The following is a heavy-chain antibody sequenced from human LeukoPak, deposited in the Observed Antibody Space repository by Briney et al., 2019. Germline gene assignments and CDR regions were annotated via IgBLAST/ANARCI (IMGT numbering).Heavy chain of an antibody. V-gene: IGHV3-33*01. J-gene: IGHJ5*02. CDR3: ARDVTISGNNWFDP. Sequence: GGSLRLSCAASGFTFSSYGIHWVRQAPGKGLEWVAFISYDGSDKSYADSVVGRFTISRDNSKNMLYLQMSSPRAEDTAVFYCARDVTISGNNWFDPWGQGTLVTVSS. D-gene: IGHD5-24*01. CDR2: ISYDGSDK. CDR1: GFTFSSYG.